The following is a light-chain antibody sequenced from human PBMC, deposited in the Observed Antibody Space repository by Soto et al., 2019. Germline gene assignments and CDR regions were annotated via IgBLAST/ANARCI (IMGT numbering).Light chain of an antibody. Sequence: DIVMTQSPDSLAVSLGERATLKCKSSQSVLSSSNNRNYLAWYQQKPRQPPKLLIYWASTRESGVPDRFSGSGSGTDFTLTISSLQAEDVAVYYCQQYYSTPLTFGGGTKVDIK. CDR2: WAS. V-gene: IGKV4-1*01. CDR3: QQYYSTPLT. J-gene: IGKJ4*01. CDR1: QSVLSSSNNRNY.